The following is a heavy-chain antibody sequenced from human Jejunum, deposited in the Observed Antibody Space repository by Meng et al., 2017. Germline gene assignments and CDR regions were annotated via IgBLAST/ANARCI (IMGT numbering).Heavy chain of an antibody. J-gene: IGHJ5*02. Sequence: QIPVKESCSPPVKPTHTLTLTCTLSWFSVTTTGVGVAWSRKTPGSALEWLALIYWNDEKQYNPYLKSRLTITKDTSKNQVVLTMTNMDPVDTATYYCARRLNLAHGSGVNCNDPWGQGTLVTVSS. D-gene: IGHD3-10*01. CDR1: WFSVTTTGVG. CDR2: IYWNDEK. CDR3: ARRLNLAHGSGVNCNDP. V-gene: IGHV2-5*01.